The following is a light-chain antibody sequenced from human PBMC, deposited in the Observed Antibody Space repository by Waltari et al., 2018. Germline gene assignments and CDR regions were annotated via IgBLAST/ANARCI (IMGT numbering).Light chain of an antibody. V-gene: IGLV1-44*01. CDR3: AAWDDSLNGPV. J-gene: IGLJ3*02. CDR2: RND. CDR1: SSNIGSNT. Sequence: QSVLPQPPSASGTPGQRVTISCSGSSSNIGSNTVNWYLQLPGTAPKLLIYRNDQRPSGVPDRFSGSKSGASASLAISGLQSEDEADYYCAAWDDSLNGPVFGGGTKLTVV.